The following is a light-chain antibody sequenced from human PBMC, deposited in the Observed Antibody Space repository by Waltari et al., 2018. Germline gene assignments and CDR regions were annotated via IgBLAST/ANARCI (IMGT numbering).Light chain of an antibody. CDR3: HSRNGRNNEVV. CDR2: GKE. V-gene: IGLV3-19*01. J-gene: IGLJ3*02. CDR1: SLRNDY. Sequence: SSELTQDPAVSVALGQTVRITCQGDSLRNDYANWYQQKPGQAPVLVLFGKEKRPSGIPDRFSGYSSGTTSSLTITGAQAEDEADYYCHSRNGRNNEVVFGGGTKLTVL.